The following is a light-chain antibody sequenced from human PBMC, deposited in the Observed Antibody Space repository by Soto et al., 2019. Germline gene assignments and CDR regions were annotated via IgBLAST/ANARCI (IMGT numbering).Light chain of an antibody. CDR1: SGVVGGYDY. CDR2: EVT. CDR3: SSHTSGSTRV. Sequence: QSVLTQPASVSGSPGQSIAISCTGTSGVVGGYDYVSWYQQHPDKAPKLMIYEVTKRPSWVSNRFSGSKSGNTASLTISGLQPEDEADYYCSSHTSGSTRVFGSGTKVPVL. J-gene: IGLJ1*01. V-gene: IGLV2-14*01.